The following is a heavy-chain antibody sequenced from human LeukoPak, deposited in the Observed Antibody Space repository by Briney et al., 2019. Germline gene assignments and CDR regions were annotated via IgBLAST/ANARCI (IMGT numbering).Heavy chain of an antibody. V-gene: IGHV4-39*01. CDR2: ISYSGST. D-gene: IGHD3-22*01. CDR3: ASRRQGGYYPRYYYYGMDA. J-gene: IGHJ6*02. Sequence: KPSETLSLTCTVSGGSTSSSSYYWGWIRQPPGKGLEWIGSISYSGSTYYNPSLKSRVTISVDTSKNQFSLNLSSLTAADTAVYYCASRRQGGYYPRYYYYGMDAWGQGTTVTVSS. CDR1: GGSTSSSSYY.